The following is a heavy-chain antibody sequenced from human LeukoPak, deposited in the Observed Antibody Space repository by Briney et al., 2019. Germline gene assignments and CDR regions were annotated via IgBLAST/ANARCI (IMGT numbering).Heavy chain of an antibody. D-gene: IGHD6-13*01. CDR2: ISWNSGSI. V-gene: IGHV3-9*01. CDR1: GFTFSSYG. Sequence: PGGSLRLSCAASGFTFSSYGMHWVRQAPGKGLEWVSGISWNSGSIGYADSVKGRFTISRDNAKNSLYLQMNSLRAEDTALYYCAKGLAAAVDDAFDVWGQGTMVTVSS. CDR3: AKGLAAAVDDAFDV. J-gene: IGHJ3*01.